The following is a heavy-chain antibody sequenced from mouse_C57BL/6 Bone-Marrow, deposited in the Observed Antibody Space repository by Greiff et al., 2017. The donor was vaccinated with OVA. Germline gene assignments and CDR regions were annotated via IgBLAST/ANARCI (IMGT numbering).Heavy chain of an antibody. CDR1: GYTFTDYY. D-gene: IGHD1-1*01. CDR2: INPNNGGT. V-gene: IGHV1-26*01. J-gene: IGHJ2*01. CDR3: ARNYYGSRGGYFDY. Sequence: EVQLQQSGPELVKPGASVKISCKASGYTFTDYYMNWVKQSHGKSLEWIGDINPNNGGTSYNQKFKGKATLTVDKSSSTAYMELRSLTSEDSAVYYCARNYYGSRGGYFDYWGQGTTLTVSS.